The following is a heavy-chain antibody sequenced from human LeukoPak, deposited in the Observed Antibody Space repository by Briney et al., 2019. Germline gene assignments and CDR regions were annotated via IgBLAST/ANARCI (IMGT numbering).Heavy chain of an antibody. D-gene: IGHD3-3*01. CDR2: FDPEDGET. CDR3: ATGWAYPLTIFGDADY. V-gene: IGHV1-24*01. CDR1: GYTLTELY. Sequence: ASVKVSCKVSGYTLTELYMHWVRQAPGKGLEWMGGFDPEDGETIYAQKFQGRVTMPEDTSTDTAYMELSSLRSEDTAVYYCATGWAYPLTIFGDADYWGQGTLATVSS. J-gene: IGHJ4*02.